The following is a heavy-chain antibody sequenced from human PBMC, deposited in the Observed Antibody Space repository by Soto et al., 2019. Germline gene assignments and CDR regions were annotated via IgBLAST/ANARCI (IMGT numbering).Heavy chain of an antibody. CDR2: IWYDGSNK. J-gene: IGHJ4*02. CDR1: GFTFSSYG. D-gene: IGHD6-19*01. CDR3: ARLGEYSSGWYIDY. Sequence: GGSLRLSCAASGFTFSSYGMHWVRQAPGKGLEWVAVIWYDGSNKYYADSVKGRFTISRGNSKNTLYLQMNSLRAEDTAVYYCARLGEYSSGWYIDYWGQGTLVTVSS. V-gene: IGHV3-33*01.